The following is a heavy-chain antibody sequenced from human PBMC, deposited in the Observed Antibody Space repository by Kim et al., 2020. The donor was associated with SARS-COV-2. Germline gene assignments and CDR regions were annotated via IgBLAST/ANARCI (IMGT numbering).Heavy chain of an antibody. CDR2: IVVGSGNT. CDR3: AAGSNYRIYYYYGMDV. CDR1: GFTFTSSA. Sequence: SVKVSCKASGFTFTSSAVQWVRQARGQRLEWIGWIVVGSGNTNYAQKFQERGTITRDMSTSTAYMELSSLRSEDTAVYYCAAGSNYRIYYYYGMDVWGQGTTVTVSS. J-gene: IGHJ6*02. D-gene: IGHD4-4*01. V-gene: IGHV1-58*01.